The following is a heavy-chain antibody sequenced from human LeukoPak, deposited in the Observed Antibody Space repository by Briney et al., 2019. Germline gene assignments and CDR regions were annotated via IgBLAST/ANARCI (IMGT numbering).Heavy chain of an antibody. CDR3: ARDRAVSWLDS. CDR2: ISLDGSRK. V-gene: IGHV3-33*05. J-gene: IGHJ5*01. Sequence: PGRSLRLSCAASGLTFTSHSLHWVRQAPGRGLEWLTFISLDGSRKSYADSVKGRFTFSRDDSKNTLYLEMNSLRAEDTATYYCARDRAVSWLDSWGLGTLVTVSS. D-gene: IGHD3-10*01. CDR1: GLTFTSHS.